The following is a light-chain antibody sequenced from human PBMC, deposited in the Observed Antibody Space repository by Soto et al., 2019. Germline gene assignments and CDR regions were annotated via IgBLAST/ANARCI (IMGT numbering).Light chain of an antibody. Sequence: EIVLTQSQATMSLSPGERATLSCRASQSISSPLALYQQKPGQAPRLLMYDVSNRATDIPARFSGSGSGTDFTLTISSLEPEDFAVYYCQQRTNWPLTFGGGTNVEIK. J-gene: IGKJ4*01. CDR3: QQRTNWPLT. CDR2: DVS. V-gene: IGKV3-11*01. CDR1: QSISSP.